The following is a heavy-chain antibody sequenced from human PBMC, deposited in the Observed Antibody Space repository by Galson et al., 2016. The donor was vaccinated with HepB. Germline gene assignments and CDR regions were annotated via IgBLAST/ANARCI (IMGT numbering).Heavy chain of an antibody. Sequence: ETLSLTCTVSGDSISSYYWSWIRQAPGKGLEWIGHIRNTGNTNYHPSLDSRVTISIDTSRNKFFLTLSSVTAADTAVYFCARDGGVVYDFGMDVWGQGTTVIVSS. CDR2: IRNTGNT. D-gene: IGHD5/OR15-5a*01. V-gene: IGHV4-59*01. J-gene: IGHJ6*02. CDR3: ARDGGVVYDFGMDV. CDR1: GDSISSYY.